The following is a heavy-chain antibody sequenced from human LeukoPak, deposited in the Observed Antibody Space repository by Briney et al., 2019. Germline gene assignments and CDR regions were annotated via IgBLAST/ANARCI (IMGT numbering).Heavy chain of an antibody. CDR3: ARIGGSYYSPFDY. V-gene: IGHV3-33*01. D-gene: IGHD1-26*01. CDR1: GFTFSSYG. CDR2: IWYDGSNK. J-gene: IGHJ4*02. Sequence: PGGPLRLSCAASGFTFSSYGMHGVRQAPGKGLEGGAVIWYDGSNKYYADSVKGRFTISRDNSKNTLYLQMNSLRAEDTAVYYCARIGGSYYSPFDYWGQGTLVTVSS.